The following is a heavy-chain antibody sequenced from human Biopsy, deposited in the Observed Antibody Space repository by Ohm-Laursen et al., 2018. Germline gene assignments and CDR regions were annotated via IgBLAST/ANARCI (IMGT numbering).Heavy chain of an antibody. V-gene: IGHV4-59*01. D-gene: IGHD3-16*01. J-gene: IGHJ5*02. CDR1: RDSISNYY. Sequence: GTLSLTCTVSRDSISNYYWTWIRQSPGKGLEWIGYIYYTGSTNYNPSVKSRVTISVDTSKNQFSLKLNSVTAADTAVYFCARDSRGGHLNTTLITGKNLDPWGHGTLVTVSS. CDR2: IYYTGST. CDR3: ARDSRGGHLNTTLITGKNLDP.